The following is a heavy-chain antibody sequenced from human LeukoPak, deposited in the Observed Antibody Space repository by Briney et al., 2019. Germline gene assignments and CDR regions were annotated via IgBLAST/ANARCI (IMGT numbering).Heavy chain of an antibody. CDR3: ASQYYYGSGSLDYYYYGMDV. CDR1: GGSISSSSYY. V-gene: IGHV4-39*07. J-gene: IGHJ6*02. CDR2: IYYSGST. D-gene: IGHD3-10*01. Sequence: SETLSLTCTVSGGSISSSSYYWGWIRQPPGKGLEWIGSIYYSGSTYYNPSLKSRVTISVDTSKNQFSLKLSSVTAADTAVYYCASQYYYGSGSLDYYYYGMDVWGQGTTVTVSS.